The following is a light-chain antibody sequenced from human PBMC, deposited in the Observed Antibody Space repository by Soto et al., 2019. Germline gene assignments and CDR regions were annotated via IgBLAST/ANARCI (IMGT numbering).Light chain of an antibody. V-gene: IGLV3-21*02. CDR3: QVWDSSSDQPWV. Sequence: SYELTQPPSVSVAPGQTARITCGGKQIGSKGVHWYQQKPGKAPVLVVYDDSARPSGIPERFSGSNSGNTATLTISRVEAGDEADYYCQVWDSSSDQPWVFGGGTKLTVL. J-gene: IGLJ3*02. CDR2: DDS. CDR1: QIGSKG.